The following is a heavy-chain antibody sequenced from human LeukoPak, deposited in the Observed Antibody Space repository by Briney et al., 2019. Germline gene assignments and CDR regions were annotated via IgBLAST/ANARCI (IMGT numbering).Heavy chain of an antibody. D-gene: IGHD5-18*01. Sequence: PSETLSLTCTVSGSSISGYYWNWIRQPPGKGLEWIGYIYPSGSTNYNPSLKSRVTISLDMSKKQFSLNLTSVTAADTAVYYCAREGHTATFLDHWGQGTLVTVSS. CDR2: IYPSGST. V-gene: IGHV4-59*01. CDR3: AREGHTATFLDH. CDR1: GSSISGYY. J-gene: IGHJ4*02.